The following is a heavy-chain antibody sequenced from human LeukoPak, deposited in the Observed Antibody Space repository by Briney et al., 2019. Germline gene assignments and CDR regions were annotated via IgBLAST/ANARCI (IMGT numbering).Heavy chain of an antibody. CDR2: VSSSASTK. Sequence: GSLRLSCVASGFSFSTYSMNWLPHAAGKGLEWVSYVSSSASTKYYADSVVGRFTTSRATAKNSLELQMNSLRATDSGVYYCARPRGGGSHDDFDYWGQGTLVTVSS. CDR1: GFSFSTYS. D-gene: IGHD1-26*01. CDR3: ARPRGGGSHDDFDY. J-gene: IGHJ4*02. V-gene: IGHV3-48*01.